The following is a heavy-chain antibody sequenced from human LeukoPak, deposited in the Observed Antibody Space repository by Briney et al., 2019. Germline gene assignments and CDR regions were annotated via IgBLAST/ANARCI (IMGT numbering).Heavy chain of an antibody. J-gene: IGHJ5*02. Sequence: PSDTLSLTCTVSGGSISSYYWSWIRQPAGKGLEWIGRFYTSGSTNYSPSLKSRVTMSVDTSKNQFSLKLSSVTAADTAVYYCARDPLAVAGISPNWFDPWGQGTLVTVSA. CDR2: FYTSGST. CDR3: ARDPLAVAGISPNWFDP. CDR1: GGSISSYY. D-gene: IGHD6-19*01. V-gene: IGHV4-4*07.